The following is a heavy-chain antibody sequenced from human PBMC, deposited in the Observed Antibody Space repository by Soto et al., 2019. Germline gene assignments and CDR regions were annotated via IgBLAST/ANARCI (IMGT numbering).Heavy chain of an antibody. J-gene: IGHJ6*02. CDR1: GDSISSYN. V-gene: IGHV4-59*08. CDR2: FRSGGGT. CDR3: VRQGIGVLHGLVDV. D-gene: IGHD3-10*01. Sequence: QVQLQESGPGLVKPSETLSLTCTVSGDSISSYNLAWIRQPPGKGLEWIGYFRSGGGTSYNPSLKSRAAISAGTSMKQFSMRLSSVTAADTAVYYCVRQGIGVLHGLVDVWGQGTTVTVSS.